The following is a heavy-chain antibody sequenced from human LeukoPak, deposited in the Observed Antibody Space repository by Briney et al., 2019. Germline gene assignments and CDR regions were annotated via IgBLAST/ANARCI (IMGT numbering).Heavy chain of an antibody. D-gene: IGHD2-21*01. J-gene: IGHJ3*02. CDR1: GYTFTGYY. Sequence: ASVKVSCKASGYTFTGYYMHWVRQAPGQGLEWMGWINPNSGGTNYAQKFQDRVTMTRDTSISTAYMELSRLRSDDTAGYYCARTISINDAFDIWGQGTMVTVSS. CDR3: ARTISINDAFDI. CDR2: INPNSGGT. V-gene: IGHV1-2*02.